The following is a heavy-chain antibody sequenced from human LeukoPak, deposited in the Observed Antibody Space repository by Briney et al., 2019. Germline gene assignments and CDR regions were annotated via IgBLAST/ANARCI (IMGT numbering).Heavy chain of an antibody. V-gene: IGHV3-66*01. CDR2: IYSGGST. J-gene: IGHJ4*02. D-gene: IGHD2-21*02. Sequence: GSLRLSCAASGFTVSSNYMSWVRQAPGKGLEWVSVIYSGGSTYYADSVKGRFTISRDNSKNTLYLQMNSLRAEDTAVYYCARDGPLDPVVVTAMSFDYWGQGTLVTVSS. CDR3: ARDGPLDPVVVTAMSFDY. CDR1: GFTVSSNY.